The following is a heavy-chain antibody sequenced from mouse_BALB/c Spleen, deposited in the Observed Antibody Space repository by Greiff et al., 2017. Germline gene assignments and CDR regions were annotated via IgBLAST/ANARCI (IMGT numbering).Heavy chain of an antibody. D-gene: IGHD2-1*01. CDR2: IYPGSGST. V-gene: IGHV1S22*01. CDR1: GYTFTSYW. Sequence: LQQPGSELVRPGASVKLSCKASGYTFTSYWMHWVKQRHGQGLEWIGNIYPGSGSTNYDEKFKSKGTLTVDTSSSTAYMHLSSLTSEDSAVYYCTRGGYGNYVDAMDYWGQGTSVTVSS. CDR3: TRGGYGNYVDAMDY. J-gene: IGHJ4*01.